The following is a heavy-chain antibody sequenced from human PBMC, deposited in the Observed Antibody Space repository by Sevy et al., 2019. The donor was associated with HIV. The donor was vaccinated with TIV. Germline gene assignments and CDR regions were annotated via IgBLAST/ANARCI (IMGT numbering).Heavy chain of an antibody. CDR2: ISSSSYYI. J-gene: IGHJ6*02. V-gene: IGHV3-21*01. D-gene: IGHD2-15*01. CDR3: AREDCSGGSCHFPPNYYYYGMDV. Sequence: GGSLRLSCAGAGFIFSSYSMNWVRQAPGKGLEWVSSISSSSYYIYYADSVKGRFTISRDNAKNSLYLQMNSLRAEDTAVYYCAREDCSGGSCHFPPNYYYYGMDVWGQGTTVTVSS. CDR1: GFIFSSYS.